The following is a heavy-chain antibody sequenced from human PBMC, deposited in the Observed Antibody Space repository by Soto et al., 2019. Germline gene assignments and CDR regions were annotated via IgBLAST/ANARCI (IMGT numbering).Heavy chain of an antibody. D-gene: IGHD2-8*01. CDR2: IIPILGLA. Sequence: QVQLVQSGAEVKKPGSSVKLSCRASGGTFSTYTISWVRQAPGQGLEWMGRIIPILGLANHAQTFQGRVTITADKYNDTAYMEMSSLRSEATAVYYCAFDVKTGVVYFDHWGQGTLVTVSS. CDR1: GGTFSTYT. J-gene: IGHJ4*02. CDR3: AFDVKTGVVYFDH. V-gene: IGHV1-69*02.